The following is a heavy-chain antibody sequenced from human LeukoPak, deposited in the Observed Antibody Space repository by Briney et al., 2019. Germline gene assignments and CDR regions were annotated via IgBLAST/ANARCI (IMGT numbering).Heavy chain of an antibody. V-gene: IGHV4-39*01. J-gene: IGHJ6*03. CDR1: GGSISSSSYY. Sequence: SETLSLTCTVSGGSISSSSYYWGWIRQSPGKGLEWIGSIYYSGSTYYNPSLKSRVTISVDTSKNQFSLKLSSVTAADTAVYYCARRIAAAGTVYYYYYMDVWGKGTTVTISS. CDR3: ARRIAAAGTVYYYYYMDV. D-gene: IGHD6-13*01. CDR2: IYYSGST.